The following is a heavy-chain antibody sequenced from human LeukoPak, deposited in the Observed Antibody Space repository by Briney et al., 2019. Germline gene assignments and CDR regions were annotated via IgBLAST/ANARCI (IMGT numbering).Heavy chain of an antibody. D-gene: IGHD6-19*01. CDR1: GFNFRDHW. Sequence: GGSLRLSCAVSGFNFRDHWMDWVRQAPGKGLEWVGHIKNDGSETYYLDSLKGRFSISRDNTDNALYLQMNSLRVEDTAVYYCVKNDGWFHLAQWGQGTLVTVSS. V-gene: IGHV3-7*03. CDR2: IKNDGSET. CDR3: VKNDGWFHLAQ. J-gene: IGHJ4*02.